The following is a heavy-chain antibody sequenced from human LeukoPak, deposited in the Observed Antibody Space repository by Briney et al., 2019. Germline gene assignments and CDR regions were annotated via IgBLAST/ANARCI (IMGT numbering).Heavy chain of an antibody. D-gene: IGHD4-17*01. CDR3: ARDTVTKGFDY. Sequence: SETLSLTCTVSGGSISSSNYCWGWIRQPPGKGLDWIGNIFYTGNTYYNPSLKSRVTISLDTSKNQFSLKLNSVTAADTAVYYCARDTVTKGFDYWGQGTLVIVSS. CDR1: GGSISSSNYC. CDR2: IFYTGNT. J-gene: IGHJ4*02. V-gene: IGHV4-39*07.